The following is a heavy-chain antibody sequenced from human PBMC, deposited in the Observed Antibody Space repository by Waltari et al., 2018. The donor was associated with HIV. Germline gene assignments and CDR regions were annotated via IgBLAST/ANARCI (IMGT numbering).Heavy chain of an antibody. Sequence: EVHLVESGGTLVQPGGSLSLSCAASGLPFSSYWMSWVRQAPGKGLEWVANIKQDGSEKNYVASMKGRFTISRDNAKNSLYLQMNSLRVEDTAVYYCARESATSPRYAMDVWGQGTTVTVSS. CDR2: IKQDGSEK. D-gene: IGHD1-26*01. CDR3: ARESATSPRYAMDV. V-gene: IGHV3-7*01. J-gene: IGHJ6*02. CDR1: GLPFSSYW.